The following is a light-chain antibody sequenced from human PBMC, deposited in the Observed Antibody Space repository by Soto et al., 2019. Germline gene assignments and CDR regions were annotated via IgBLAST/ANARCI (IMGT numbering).Light chain of an antibody. CDR1: QSISSW. J-gene: IGKJ2*01. CDR3: QQYNSYSQT. V-gene: IGKV1-5*01. CDR2: DAS. Sequence: DIQMTQSPSTLSASVGDRVTITCRASQSISSWLAWYQQKPGKAPKLLIYDASSLESGVPSRFSGCGSGTEFTLTISSLQPDDFATYYCQQYNSYSQTFGQGTKLEIK.